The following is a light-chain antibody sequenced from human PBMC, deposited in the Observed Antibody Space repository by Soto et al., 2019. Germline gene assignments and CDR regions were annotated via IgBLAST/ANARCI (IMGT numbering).Light chain of an antibody. J-gene: IGLJ1*01. CDR2: GNN. V-gene: IGLV1-40*01. Sequence: QAVLTQPPSVSGAPGQRVTISCTGSSSNIGAGYDVHWYQQLPGTAPKLLIYGNNNRPSGVPDRFSGSKSGTSASLAITGLQAEDEADYYCQSYDSSLSGRVFGTGTKATVL. CDR3: QSYDSSLSGRV. CDR1: SSNIGAGYD.